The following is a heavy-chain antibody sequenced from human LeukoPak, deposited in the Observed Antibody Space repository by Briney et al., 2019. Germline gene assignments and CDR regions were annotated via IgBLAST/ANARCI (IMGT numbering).Heavy chain of an antibody. CDR2: INHSGST. J-gene: IGHJ6*03. V-gene: IGHV4-34*01. Sequence: SETLSLTCAVHGGSFSGYYWSWIRQPPGKGLEWIGEINHSGSTNYNPSLKSRVTISVDTSKNQFSLKLSSVTAADTAVYYCARGFIAVALTYYYYYMDVWGKGTTVTVSS. CDR1: GGSFSGYY. D-gene: IGHD6-19*01. CDR3: ARGFIAVALTYYYYYMDV.